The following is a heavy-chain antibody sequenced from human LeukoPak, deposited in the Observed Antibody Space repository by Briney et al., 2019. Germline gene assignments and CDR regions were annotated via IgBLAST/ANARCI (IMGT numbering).Heavy chain of an antibody. CDR2: IRSEPCGGTA. J-gene: IGHJ4*02. D-gene: IGHD3-9*01. V-gene: IGHV3-49*04. CDR1: GFSFGNYG. CDR3: TRVVYDILTGYYISGLDY. Sequence: PGRSLRLSCAASGFSFGNYGMSWVRQAPGKGLEWVGFIRSEPCGGTADYAASVRGRFTISRDDSNSFAYLQMNSLKTEDTAVYYCTRVVYDILTGYYISGLDYWGQGTLVTVSS.